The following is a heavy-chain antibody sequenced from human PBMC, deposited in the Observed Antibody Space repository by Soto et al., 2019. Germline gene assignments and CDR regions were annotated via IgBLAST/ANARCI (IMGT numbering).Heavy chain of an antibody. V-gene: IGHV3-30*18. CDR1: GFTFSSYV. CDR3: AKEGVQLERRCGMDV. J-gene: IGHJ6*02. CDR2: ISYDGSNK. Sequence: PGGSLRLSCAASGFTFSSYVMHWVRQAPGKGLEWVAVISYDGSNKYYADSVKGRFTISRDNSKNTLYLQMNSLRAEDTAVYYCAKEGVQLERRCGMDVWGQGTTVTVSS. D-gene: IGHD1-1*01.